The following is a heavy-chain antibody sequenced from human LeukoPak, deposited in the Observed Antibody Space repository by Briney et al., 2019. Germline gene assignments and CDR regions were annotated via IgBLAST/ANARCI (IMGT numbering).Heavy chain of an antibody. Sequence: SVKVSCKASGGTFTTYIINWVRQAPGQGLKWMGRIIPLLGIANYAQKFQGRVTISADKSTSTAYMELSTLRSEDTAVYYCARVIPATTGTFDLWRQGTMVTVSS. CDR2: IIPLLGIA. J-gene: IGHJ3*01. CDR3: ARVIPATTGTFDL. CDR1: GGTFTTYI. D-gene: IGHD1-7*01. V-gene: IGHV1-69*02.